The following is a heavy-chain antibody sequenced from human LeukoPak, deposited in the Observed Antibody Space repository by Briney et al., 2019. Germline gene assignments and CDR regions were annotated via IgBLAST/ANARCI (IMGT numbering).Heavy chain of an antibody. V-gene: IGHV3-33*01. CDR2: IWYDGSNK. Sequence: GGSLRLSCVASGFTFSRYGMHWVRQAPGKGLEWVAVIWYDGSNKDYPDSVKGRFTISRDNSKNTLYLQMNSLRAEDTAVYYCVTNRVGTAAYYFDNWGQGTLVTVSS. J-gene: IGHJ4*02. CDR1: GFTFSRYG. D-gene: IGHD5-12*01. CDR3: VTNRVGTAAYYFDN.